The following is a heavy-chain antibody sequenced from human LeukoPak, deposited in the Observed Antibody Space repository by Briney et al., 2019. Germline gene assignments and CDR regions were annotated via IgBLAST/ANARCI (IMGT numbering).Heavy chain of an antibody. D-gene: IGHD3-22*01. CDR3: AKAAMIVVVITTGIDY. CDR1: GFTFSSYA. CDR2: ISGSGDST. V-gene: IGHV3-23*01. J-gene: IGHJ4*02. Sequence: GSLRLSCAASGFTFSSYAMSWVRQAPGKGLEWVSVISGSGDSTYYADSVKGRFTISRDNSKNTLYLQMNSLRAEDTAVYHCAKAAMIVVVITTGIDYWGQGTLVTVSS.